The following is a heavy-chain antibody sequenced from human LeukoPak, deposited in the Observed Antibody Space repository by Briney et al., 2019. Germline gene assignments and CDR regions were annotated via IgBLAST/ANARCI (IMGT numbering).Heavy chain of an antibody. CDR1: GFSFSNCS. CDR3: AGDYEGNLAFDI. V-gene: IGHV3-21*01. J-gene: IGHJ3*02. Sequence: RGGSLRLSCAASGFSFSNCSMNWVRQAPGKGLEWVSSIRSSSTYIYYADSLEGRFTISRDNVRNSLYLQMNSLRAEDTAVYYCAGDYEGNLAFDIWGQGTMVTVSS. D-gene: IGHD4-23*01. CDR2: IRSSSTYI.